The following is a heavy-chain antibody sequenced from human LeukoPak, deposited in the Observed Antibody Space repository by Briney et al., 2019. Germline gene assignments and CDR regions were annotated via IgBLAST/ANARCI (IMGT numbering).Heavy chain of an antibody. D-gene: IGHD3-10*01. CDR2: ISWNSGSI. CDR3: AKVDGYYYGSGSPFDY. CDR1: GFTFDDYA. Sequence: GGSLRLSCAASGFTFDDYAMHWVRQAPGKGLEWVSGISWNSGSIGYADSVKGRFTISRGNAKNSLYLQMNSLRAEDTALYYCAKVDGYYYGSGSPFDYWGQGTLVTVSS. J-gene: IGHJ4*02. V-gene: IGHV3-9*01.